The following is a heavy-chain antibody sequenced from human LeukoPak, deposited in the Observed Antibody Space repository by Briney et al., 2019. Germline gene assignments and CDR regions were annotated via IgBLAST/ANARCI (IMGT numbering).Heavy chain of an antibody. D-gene: IGHD5-18*01. J-gene: IGHJ4*02. CDR3: ATDLGTAKVTRGY. V-gene: IGHV3-23*01. CDR1: GFTFSSYA. CDR2: IGSSGAST. Sequence: PGGSLRLSCAASGFTFSSYAMSWVRQAPGKGLEWVSTIGSSGASTYYADSVKGRFTISRDNPKNTLYLQMNSLRAEDTALYYCATDLGTAKVTRGYWGQGTLVTVSS.